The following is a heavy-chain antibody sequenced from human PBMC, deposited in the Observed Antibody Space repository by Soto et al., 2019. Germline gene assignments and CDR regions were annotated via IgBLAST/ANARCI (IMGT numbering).Heavy chain of an antibody. J-gene: IGHJ6*04. CDR1: GGTFSSYT. CDR2: IIPILGIA. V-gene: IGHV1-69*04. D-gene: IGHD3-10*01. Sequence: SVKVSCKASGGTFSSYTISWVRPAPGQGLEWMGRIIPILGIANYAQKFQGRVTTTADKSTSTAYMELSSLRSEDTAVYYCARDMGTMVPGVIINPLRSGYYNGMDVWGKETTVTVSS. CDR3: ARDMGTMVPGVIINPLRSGYYNGMDV.